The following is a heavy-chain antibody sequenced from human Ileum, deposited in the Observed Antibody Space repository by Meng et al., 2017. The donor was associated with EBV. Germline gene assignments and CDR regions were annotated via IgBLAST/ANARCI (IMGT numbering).Heavy chain of an antibody. CDR2: INPNSGAT. CDR3: ARDSRHCTSASCYSWYFDL. Sequence: QVQLVQSGAAVKKPGASVKFSCKVSGYTFTGYYMHWVRQAPGQGLEWMGRINPNSGATEYAQNFQGRVTMTRDTSISTAYMELSRLRSDDTAVYYCARDSRHCTSASCYSWYFDLWGRGTLVTVSA. D-gene: IGHD2-2*02. CDR1: GYTFTGYY. J-gene: IGHJ2*01. V-gene: IGHV1-2*06.